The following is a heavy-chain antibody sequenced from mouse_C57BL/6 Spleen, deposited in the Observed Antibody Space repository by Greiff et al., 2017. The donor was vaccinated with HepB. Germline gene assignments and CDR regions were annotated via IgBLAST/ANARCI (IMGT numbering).Heavy chain of an antibody. CDR2: IDPSDSYT. D-gene: IGHD1-1*01. CDR1: GYTFTSYW. Sequence: QVQLQQPGAELVMPGASVKLSCKASGYTFTSYWMHWVKQRPGQGLEWIGEIDPSDSYTNYNQKFKGKSTLTVDKSSSTAYMQLSSLTSEDSAVYYCARSNSCHIYGSSYYAMDYWGQGTSVTVSS. J-gene: IGHJ4*01. CDR3: ARSNSCHIYGSSYYAMDY. V-gene: IGHV1-69*01.